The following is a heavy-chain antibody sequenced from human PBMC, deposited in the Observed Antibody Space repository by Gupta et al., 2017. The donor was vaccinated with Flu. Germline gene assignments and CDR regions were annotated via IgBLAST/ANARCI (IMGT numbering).Heavy chain of an antibody. Sequence: YSGSTNYNPSLKSRVTISVDTSKNQFSLKLSSVTAADTAVYYCARHVRPAARNLDPAEYFQHWGQGTLVTVSS. V-gene: IGHV4-59*08. CDR3: ARHVRPAARNLDPAEYFQH. D-gene: IGHD2-2*01. J-gene: IGHJ1*01. CDR2: YSGST.